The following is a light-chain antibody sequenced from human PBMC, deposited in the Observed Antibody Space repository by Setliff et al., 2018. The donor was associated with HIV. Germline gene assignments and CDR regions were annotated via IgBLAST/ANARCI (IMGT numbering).Light chain of an antibody. Sequence: QSVLTQPASVSGSPGQSITLSCTGTSSDVGSYNFVSRYQQHPGRAPKLMIYDVTKRPSGVSDRFSGSKSGNTASLTISGLQTEDEADYYCCSYTSSLTYVFGTGTKVTVL. J-gene: IGLJ1*01. CDR2: DVT. V-gene: IGLV2-14*03. CDR1: SSDVGSYNF. CDR3: CSYTSSLTYV.